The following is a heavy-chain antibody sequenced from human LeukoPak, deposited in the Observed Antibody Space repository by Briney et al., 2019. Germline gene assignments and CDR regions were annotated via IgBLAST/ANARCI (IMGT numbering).Heavy chain of an antibody. V-gene: IGHV1-24*01. Sequence: ASVTVSCKVSGYTLTELSMHWVRQAPGKGLGWMGGFDPEDGETIYAQKFQGRVTITEDTSTDTAYMELSSLRSEDTAVYYCATGSPGIPVAGSYYFDYWGQGTLVTVSS. J-gene: IGHJ4*02. CDR3: ATGSPGIPVAGSYYFDY. CDR2: FDPEDGET. CDR1: GYTLTELS. D-gene: IGHD6-19*01.